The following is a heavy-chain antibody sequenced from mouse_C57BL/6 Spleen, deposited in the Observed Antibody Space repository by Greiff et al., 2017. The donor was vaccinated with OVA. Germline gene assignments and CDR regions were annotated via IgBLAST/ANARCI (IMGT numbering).Heavy chain of an antibody. CDR3: ASYSFTWFAY. J-gene: IGHJ3*01. Sequence: VQLQQSGPELVKPGASVKISCKASGYTFTDYYMNWVKQSHGKSLEWIGAINPNNGGTSYNQKFKGKATLTVDKSSSTAYMELRSLTSEDSAVYYCASYSFTWFAYGGQGTLVTVSA. CDR2: INPNNGGT. V-gene: IGHV1-26*01. D-gene: IGHD1-1*01. CDR1: GYTFTDYY.